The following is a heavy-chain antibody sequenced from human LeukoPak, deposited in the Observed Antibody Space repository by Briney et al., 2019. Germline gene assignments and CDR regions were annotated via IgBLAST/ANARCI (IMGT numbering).Heavy chain of an antibody. D-gene: IGHD4-17*01. J-gene: IGHJ4*02. V-gene: IGHV4-34*01. CDR3: ARGQDGYGDYDEYFDY. CDR1: GGSFSGYY. CDR2: INHSGST. Sequence: SETLSLTCAVYGGSFSGYYWSWIRQPPGKGLEWIGEINHSGSTNYNPSLKSRVTISVDTSKNQFSLKLSSVTAADTAVYYCARGQDGYGDYDEYFDYWGQGTLVTVSS.